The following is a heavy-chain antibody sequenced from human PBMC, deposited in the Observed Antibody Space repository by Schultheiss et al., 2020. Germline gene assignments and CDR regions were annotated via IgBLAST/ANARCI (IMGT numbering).Heavy chain of an antibody. CDR2: ISGSGGST. V-gene: IGHV3-23*01. D-gene: IGHD3-22*01. J-gene: IGHJ5*02. CDR3: AKLITMIVVVT. Sequence: LSLTCAASGFTFSSYAMSCVRQAPGKGLEWVSAISGSGGSTYYADSVKGRFTISRDNSKNTLYLQMNSLRAEDTAVYYCAKLITMIVVVTWGQGTLVTVSS. CDR1: GFTFSSYA.